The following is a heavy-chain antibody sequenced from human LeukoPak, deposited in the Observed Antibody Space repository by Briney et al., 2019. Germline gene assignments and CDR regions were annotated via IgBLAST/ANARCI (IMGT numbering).Heavy chain of an antibody. Sequence: TPGGSLRLSYTASEFTFNSAWMNWVRQAPGKGLEWLARVKSKTDGGTTDYAAPVKGRFTISRDDSQNTLYLQINSLKTEDTAVYYCASVGGQPLHYFDYWGQGTLVTVSS. CDR3: ASVGGQPLHYFDY. D-gene: IGHD2-2*01. CDR1: EFTFNSAW. CDR2: VKSKTDGGTT. J-gene: IGHJ4*02. V-gene: IGHV3-15*01.